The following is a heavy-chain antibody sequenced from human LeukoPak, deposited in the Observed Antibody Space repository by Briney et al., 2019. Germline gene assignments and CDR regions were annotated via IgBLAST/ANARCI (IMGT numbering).Heavy chain of an antibody. CDR3: ARSESGNSYGVDY. CDR1: VSGYFTSNYY. Sequence: PSETLSLPCTVSVSGYFTSNYYWGWIRQPPGKGLELIASIRHGGHTYYNASLKSRVTISVDTANTQFSLKLSSVTAAETAVYYCARSESGNSYGVDYWGQGTLVTAAS. J-gene: IGHJ4*02. CDR2: IRHGGHT. V-gene: IGHV4-38-2*02. D-gene: IGHD5-18*01.